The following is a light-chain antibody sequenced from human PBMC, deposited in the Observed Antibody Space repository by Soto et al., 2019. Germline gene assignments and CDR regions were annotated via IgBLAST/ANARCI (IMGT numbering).Light chain of an antibody. V-gene: IGLV2-14*01. J-gene: IGLJ2*01. CDR3: SSYTSSSTPV. CDR2: EVS. CDR1: SSDVGGYNY. Sequence: QSVLTQPASVSGSPGQSITISCTGTSSDVGGYNYVSWYQQHPGKAPKLMIYEVSNRPSGVSNRFSGSKSGNTASLTISELQAEDEADYYCSSYTSSSTPVFGGGTKLTVL.